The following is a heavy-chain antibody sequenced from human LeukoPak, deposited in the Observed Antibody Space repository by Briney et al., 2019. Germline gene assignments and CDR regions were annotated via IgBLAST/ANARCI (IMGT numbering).Heavy chain of an antibody. Sequence: ASVKVSCKASGYTFTSYSISWVRQAPGQGLEWMGWISAYNGNTNYAQKLQGRVTMTTDTSTSTAYMELRSLRSDDTAVYYCARVATGYYRADPWGQGTLVTVSS. D-gene: IGHD3-9*01. CDR2: ISAYNGNT. CDR1: GYTFTSYS. J-gene: IGHJ5*02. V-gene: IGHV1-18*01. CDR3: ARVATGYYRADP.